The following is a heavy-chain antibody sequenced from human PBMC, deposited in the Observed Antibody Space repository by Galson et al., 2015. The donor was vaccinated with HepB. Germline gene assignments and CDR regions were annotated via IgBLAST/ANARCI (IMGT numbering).Heavy chain of an antibody. D-gene: IGHD2-21*02. Sequence: SLRLSCAASGFNFSSYGMHWVRQAPGKGLEWVSVIWHDGSKKYYTDSVKGRFTISRDNSREMVYLQMNNLRVDDTAIYYCAKPSLVVDTAHDALEFWGRGTVVTVSS. CDR1: GFNFSSYG. J-gene: IGHJ3*01. V-gene: IGHV3-33*03. CDR2: IWHDGSKK. CDR3: AKPSLVVDTAHDALEF.